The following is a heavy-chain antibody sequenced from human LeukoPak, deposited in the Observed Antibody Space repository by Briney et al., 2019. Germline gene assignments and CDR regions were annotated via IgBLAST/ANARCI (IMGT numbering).Heavy chain of an antibody. Sequence: SVKVSCKGSGGTFSSYAFSWVRQAPGQGLEWMGGIIPIYGTPNYAQKFQGRVTITTDESTSTAYMELSSLRSEDTAVYYCARDHWGIVENGYDYFYYDMDVWGKGTTVTVSS. CDR3: ARDHWGIVENGYDYFYYDMDV. CDR1: GGTFSSYA. D-gene: IGHD7-27*01. V-gene: IGHV1-69*05. J-gene: IGHJ6*03. CDR2: IIPIYGTP.